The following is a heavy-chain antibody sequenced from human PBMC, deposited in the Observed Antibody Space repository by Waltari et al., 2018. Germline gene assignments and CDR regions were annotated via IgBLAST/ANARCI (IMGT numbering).Heavy chain of an antibody. CDR3: ARRSSGYYYYYGMDV. J-gene: IGHJ6*02. V-gene: IGHV3-74*01. D-gene: IGHD3-22*01. Sequence: EVQLVESGGGLVQPGGSLRLSCAASGFTFSSYWMHWVRQAPGKGLVWVSRINSDGSSTSYADSVKVRFTISRDNAKNTLYLQMNSLRAEDTAVYYCARRSSGYYYYYGMDVWGQGTTVTVSS. CDR2: INSDGSST. CDR1: GFTFSSYW.